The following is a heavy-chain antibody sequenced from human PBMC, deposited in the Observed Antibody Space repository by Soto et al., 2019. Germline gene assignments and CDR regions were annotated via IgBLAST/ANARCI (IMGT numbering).Heavy chain of an antibody. CDR1: GFTLGSYS. CDR2: IKRKTDGDEY. D-gene: IGHD3-10*01. J-gene: IGHJ4*02. V-gene: IGHV3-15*05. CDR3: TTAPDRGCH. Sequence: PGGSLRPSCAASGFTLGSYSMTWFRKGPGNGPQCVSHIKRKTDGDEYDYAGPVNGRFTNARDVTRDTMYLQMNSLKAAHTAVYYCTTAPDRGCHWGQGTLVSASS.